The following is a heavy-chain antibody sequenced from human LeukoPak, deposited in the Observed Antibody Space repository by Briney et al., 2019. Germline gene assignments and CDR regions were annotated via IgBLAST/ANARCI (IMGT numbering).Heavy chain of an antibody. Sequence: GGSLRLSCAASGFTFSDRDMDWVRQAPGKGLEWVGRSRNKAKSHTTEYAASVKGRFTISRDNSNNSVWLQMNSLKTEDTAVYYCALWSYYYYGLDVWGQGTTATVSS. CDR1: GFTFSDRD. V-gene: IGHV3-72*01. CDR2: SRNKAKSHTT. J-gene: IGHJ6*02. CDR3: ALWSYYYYGLDV. D-gene: IGHD5-18*01.